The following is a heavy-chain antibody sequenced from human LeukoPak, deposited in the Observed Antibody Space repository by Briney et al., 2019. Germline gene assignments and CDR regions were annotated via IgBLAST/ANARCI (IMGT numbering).Heavy chain of an antibody. CDR1: GYTFTGYY. CDR2: IHPNSGGT. Sequence: GASVKVSCKASGYTFTGYYMHWVRQAPGQRLEWMGWIHPNSGGTNYAQKFQGRVTMTRDTSISTAYLELSRLRSDDTAVYYCARVDIAARVPDYWGQGTLVTVSS. CDR3: ARVDIAARVPDY. D-gene: IGHD6-6*01. J-gene: IGHJ4*02. V-gene: IGHV1-2*02.